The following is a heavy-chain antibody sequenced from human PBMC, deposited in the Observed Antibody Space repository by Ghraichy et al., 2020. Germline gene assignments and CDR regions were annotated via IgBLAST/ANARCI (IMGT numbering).Heavy chain of an antibody. Sequence: SETLSLTCTVSGGSISNAAYYWGWIRQPPGKGLEWIGTFYFTGSIYYNPSLKSRVTISVDTSRAQFSLMLSSVTAADTAVYYCARAVGGGWPLFDYWGQGTLVTVSS. CDR2: FYFTGSI. CDR3: ARAVGGGWPLFDY. CDR1: GGSISNAAYY. J-gene: IGHJ4*02. V-gene: IGHV4-39*01. D-gene: IGHD6-19*01.